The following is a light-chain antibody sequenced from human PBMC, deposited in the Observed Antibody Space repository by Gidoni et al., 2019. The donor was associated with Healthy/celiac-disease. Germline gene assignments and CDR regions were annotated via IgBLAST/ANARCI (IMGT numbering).Light chain of an antibody. CDR3: SSYTSSSTLWV. CDR2: DGS. CDR1: SSDVGGYNY. V-gene: IGLV2-14*01. J-gene: IGLJ3*02. Sequence: SALTQPASVSGSPGQSITISCTGTSSDVGGYNYVSWYQPHPGKAPKLMLYDGSNRPSGVSNRFSGSKSGNTASLTISGLQAEDEADYYCSSYTSSSTLWVFGGGTKLTVL.